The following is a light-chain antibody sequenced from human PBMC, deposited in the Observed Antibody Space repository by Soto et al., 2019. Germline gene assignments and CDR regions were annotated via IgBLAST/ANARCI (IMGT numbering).Light chain of an antibody. CDR3: SSNTSRSTLYV. CDR2: EVT. Sequence: QSALTQPASVSGSPGQSITVSCTGTSSDIGGYNYVSWYQQHPGKAPKLMVYEVTNRPSGVSDRFSGSKSGNTASLTISGLQADDEGYYYCSSNTSRSTLYVFGTGTKLTVL. V-gene: IGLV2-14*01. CDR1: SSDIGGYNY. J-gene: IGLJ1*01.